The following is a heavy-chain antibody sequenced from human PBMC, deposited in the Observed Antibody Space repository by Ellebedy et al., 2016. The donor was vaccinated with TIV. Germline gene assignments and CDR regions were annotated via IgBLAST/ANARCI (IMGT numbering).Heavy chain of an antibody. CDR1: GLPFSSHA. V-gene: IGHV3-30-3*01. CDR3: ARDLKKRAAAGTELDY. CDR2: VSYDGSNK. Sequence: GESLKISCVVSGLPFSSHAIHWVRQAPGKGLEWVAVVSYDGSNKYYAASVKGRFTISRDNSKNTLYLQMNSLRAEDTAEYYCARDLKKRAAAGTELDYWGQGTLVTVSS. D-gene: IGHD6-13*01. J-gene: IGHJ4*02.